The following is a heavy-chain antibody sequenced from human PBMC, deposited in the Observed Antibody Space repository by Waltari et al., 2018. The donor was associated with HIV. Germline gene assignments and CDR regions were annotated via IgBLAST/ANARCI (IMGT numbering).Heavy chain of an antibody. CDR2: INHSGST. D-gene: IGHD3-10*01. CDR3: ARGDTMVRGVIPFDY. CDR1: GGSFSGYY. J-gene: IGHJ4*02. V-gene: IGHV4-34*01. Sequence: QVQLQQWGAGLLKPSETLSLTCAVYGGSFSGYYWSWIRQPPGKGLEWIGEINHSGSTNYNPSLKSRVTISVDTSKNQFSLKLSSVTAADTAVYYCARGDTMVRGVIPFDYWGQGTLVTVSS.